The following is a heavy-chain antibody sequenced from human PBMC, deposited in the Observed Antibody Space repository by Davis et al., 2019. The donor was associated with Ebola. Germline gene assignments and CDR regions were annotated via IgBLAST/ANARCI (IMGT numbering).Heavy chain of an antibody. CDR2: IYYSGST. CDR3: AREQDSSSPGDF. D-gene: IGHD6-6*01. Sequence: PGGSLRLSCTVSGGSISSYYWSWIRQPAGKGLEWIGSIYYSGSTYYNPSLKSRVTISVDTSKNQFSLKLSSVTAADTAVYYCAREQDSSSPGDFWGQGTLVTVSS. V-gene: IGHV4-4*07. CDR1: GGSISSYY. J-gene: IGHJ4*02.